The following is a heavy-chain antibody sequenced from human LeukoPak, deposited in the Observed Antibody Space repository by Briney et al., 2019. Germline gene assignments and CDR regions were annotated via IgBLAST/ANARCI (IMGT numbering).Heavy chain of an antibody. CDR1: GFTFSSYG. CDR2: ISSSSSTI. Sequence: PGGSLRLSCAASGFTFSSYGMTWVRQAPGKGLEWVSYISSSSSTIYYADSVKGRFTISRDNSKNTLYLQMNSLRAEDTAVYFCAKAGAYSYFDLWGRGTLVTVSS. D-gene: IGHD3-16*01. V-gene: IGHV3-48*01. CDR3: AKAGAYSYFDL. J-gene: IGHJ4*02.